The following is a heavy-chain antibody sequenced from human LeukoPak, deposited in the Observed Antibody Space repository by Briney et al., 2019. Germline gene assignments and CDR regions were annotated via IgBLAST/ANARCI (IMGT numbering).Heavy chain of an antibody. CDR1: GFTFSSYW. CDR3: ASGSMYGAFDI. D-gene: IGHD2-2*01. J-gene: IGHJ3*02. V-gene: IGHV3-7*01. CDR2: IKRDGSEK. Sequence: GGSLRLSCAASGFTFSSYWMSWVRQAPGKGLEWVANIKRDGSEKYYVGSVKGRFTISRDNAKNSLYLQMNSLRAEDTAVYYCASGSMYGAFDIWGQGTMVTVSS.